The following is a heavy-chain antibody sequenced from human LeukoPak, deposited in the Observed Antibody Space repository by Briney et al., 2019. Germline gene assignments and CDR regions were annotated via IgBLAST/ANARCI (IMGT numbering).Heavy chain of an antibody. CDR1: GYTLTELS. Sequence: ASVKVSCKVSGYTLTELSMHWVRQAPGKGLEWMGGFDPEDGETIYAQKFQGRVTMTEDTSTDTAYMELSSLRSEDTAVYYCAREAGDCSSTSCYKSPYYYYYMDVWGKGTTVTVSS. CDR2: FDPEDGET. D-gene: IGHD2-2*02. J-gene: IGHJ6*03. V-gene: IGHV1-24*01. CDR3: AREAGDCSSTSCYKSPYYYYYMDV.